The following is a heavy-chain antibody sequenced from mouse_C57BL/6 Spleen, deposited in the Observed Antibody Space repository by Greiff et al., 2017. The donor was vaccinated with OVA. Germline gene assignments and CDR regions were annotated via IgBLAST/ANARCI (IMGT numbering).Heavy chain of an antibody. V-gene: IGHV1-62-2*01. CDR3: ARREGYDYGFDY. J-gene: IGHJ2*01. Sequence: VQLQQSGAELVQPGASLKLSCTASGYTFTEYTIHWVQQTSGQGLEWIGWFYPGSGSIKYNEKFKDKATLTADKSSGTVYMELSRLTSEDSAVYFCARREGYDYGFDYWGKGTTLTVSS. CDR2: FYPGSGSI. D-gene: IGHD2-4*01. CDR1: GYTFTEYT.